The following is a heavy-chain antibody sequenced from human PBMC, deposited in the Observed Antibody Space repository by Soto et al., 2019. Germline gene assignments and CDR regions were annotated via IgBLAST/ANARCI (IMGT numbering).Heavy chain of an antibody. V-gene: IGHV1-69*13. Sequence: SVKVSCKASGGTFSSYAISWVRQAPGQGLECMGGIIPIFGTANYAQKFQGRVTITADESTSTAYMELSSLRSEDTAVYYCARDIAAAGTGYFDYWGHGTLVTVSS. D-gene: IGHD6-13*01. J-gene: IGHJ4*01. CDR2: IIPIFGTA. CDR3: ARDIAAAGTGYFDY. CDR1: GGTFSSYA.